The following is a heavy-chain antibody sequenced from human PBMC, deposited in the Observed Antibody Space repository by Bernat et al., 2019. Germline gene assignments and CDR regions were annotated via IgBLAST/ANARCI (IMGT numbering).Heavy chain of an antibody. CDR1: GFTFSNYW. Sequence: EVQLLESGGGLVQPGGSLRLSCAASGFTFSNYWMSWVRQAPGKGLEWVANIKKDGSEKYYVDSVMGRFTISRDNAKNSMYLQMNSLRAEDTAVYYCTRDLDIVRVFVGYDAFDIWGQGTMVSVS. V-gene: IGHV3-7*01. D-gene: IGHD2/OR15-2a*01. J-gene: IGHJ3*02. CDR2: IKKDGSEK. CDR3: TRDLDIVRVFVGYDAFDI.